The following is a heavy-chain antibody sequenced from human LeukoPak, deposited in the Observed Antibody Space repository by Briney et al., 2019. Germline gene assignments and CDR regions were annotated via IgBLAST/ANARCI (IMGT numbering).Heavy chain of an antibody. D-gene: IGHD2-2*01. V-gene: IGHV4-38-2*01. CDR3: ARRGQGYCSSVRCYLPLEY. CDR2: IYHSGST. J-gene: IGHJ4*02. Sequence: SETLSLTCAVSSYYISSGYYWDWIRQPPGKGLEWIGSIYHSGSTYYNPSLMSRVPISVDTSKNHFSLRLNSVTAADTAVYYCARRGQGYCSSVRCYLPLEYWGQGTLVTVSS. CDR1: SYYISSGYY.